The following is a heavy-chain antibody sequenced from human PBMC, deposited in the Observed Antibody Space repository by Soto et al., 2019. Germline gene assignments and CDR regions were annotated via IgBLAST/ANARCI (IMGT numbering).Heavy chain of an antibody. Sequence: QLQLQESGPGLVKPSETLSLTCTVSGGSISSSSYYWGWIRQPPGKGLEWIGSIYYSGSTYYNPSLKSRATISVETAKNQFSLKLSSVTAADTAVYYCASLGITMIVGALDAFDIWGQGTMVTVSS. CDR1: GGSISSSSYY. CDR2: IYYSGST. D-gene: IGHD3-22*01. J-gene: IGHJ3*02. V-gene: IGHV4-39*01. CDR3: ASLGITMIVGALDAFDI.